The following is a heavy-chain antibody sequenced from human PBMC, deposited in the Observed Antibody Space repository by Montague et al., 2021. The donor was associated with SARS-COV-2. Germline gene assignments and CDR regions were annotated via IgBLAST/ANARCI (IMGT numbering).Heavy chain of an antibody. Sequence: SLRLSCAASGFSFSSYAMHWVRQAPGKGLEWVAVISYDGTNEYYADSVKGRSTISRDNSKNTLYLQMNSLRAEDTAVYYCAREGITAAGKDFDYWGQGTLVTVSS. CDR2: ISYDGTNE. D-gene: IGHD6-13*01. CDR3: AREGITAAGKDFDY. CDR1: GFSFSSYA. V-gene: IGHV3-30*04. J-gene: IGHJ4*02.